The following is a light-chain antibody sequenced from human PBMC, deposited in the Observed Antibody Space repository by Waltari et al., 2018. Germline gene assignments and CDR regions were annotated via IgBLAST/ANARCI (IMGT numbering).Light chain of an antibody. J-gene: IGLJ2*01. CDR3: CSYAGSSTFHVL. V-gene: IGLV2-23*02. CDR1: NSDVGSYNL. CDR2: YVI. Sequence: QSVLTQPASMSGSPGQSITISSTGTNSDVGSYNLVSWYQQHPGKAPRLIIYYVIKRPSGVSDRFSGSKSGNTASLTVSVLQPEDEAEYFCCSYAGSSTFHVLFGGGTKLTVL.